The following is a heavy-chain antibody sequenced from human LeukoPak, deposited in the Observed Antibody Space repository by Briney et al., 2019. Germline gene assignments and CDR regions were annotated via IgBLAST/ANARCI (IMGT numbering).Heavy chain of an antibody. V-gene: IGHV3-23*01. CDR3: ATLKWFSELLWRLPRFYYFDY. J-gene: IGHJ4*02. CDR2: ISGSGGST. D-gene: IGHD3-10*01. Sequence: PGGSLRLSCAASGFTFSSYAMSWVRQAPGKGLEWVSAISGSGGSTYYADSVKGRFTISRDNSKNTLYLQTNSLRAEDTAVYYCATLKWFSELLWRLPRFYYFDYWGQGTLVTVSS. CDR1: GFTFSSYA.